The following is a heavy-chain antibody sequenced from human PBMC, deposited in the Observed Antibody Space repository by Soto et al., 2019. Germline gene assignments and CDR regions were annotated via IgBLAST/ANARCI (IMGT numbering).Heavy chain of an antibody. CDR1: GGTFSSYA. Sequence: ASVKVSCKASGGTFSSYAISWVRQAPGQGLEWMGGIIPIFGTANYAQKFQGRVTITADKSTSTAYMELSSLRSEDTAVYYCARDLESDFWSEYNWFGPWGQGTLVTVS. J-gene: IGHJ5*02. V-gene: IGHV1-69*06. CDR3: ARDLESDFWSEYNWFGP. CDR2: IIPIFGTA. D-gene: IGHD3-3*01.